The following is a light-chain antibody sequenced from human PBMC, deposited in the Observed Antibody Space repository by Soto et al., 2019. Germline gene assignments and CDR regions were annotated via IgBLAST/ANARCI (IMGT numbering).Light chain of an antibody. CDR2: GVS. CDR1: QSISRY. J-gene: IGKJ2*01. Sequence: DIQMTQSPSSLFASVGDRVTITCRASQSISRYLNWYQQKPGKAPKLLIYGVSSLQSGVPSRFSGSGSGTDFTLTISSLQPEDFATYYCQQSYSTLMYTFGQGTKLEIK. CDR3: QQSYSTLMYT. V-gene: IGKV1-39*01.